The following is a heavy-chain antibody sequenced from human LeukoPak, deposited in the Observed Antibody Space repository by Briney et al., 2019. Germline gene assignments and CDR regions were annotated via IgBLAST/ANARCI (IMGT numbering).Heavy chain of an antibody. CDR2: IYYSGST. V-gene: IGHV4-61*08. Sequence: SETLSLTCTVSGGSISSGDYYWSWIRQPPGKGLEWIGYIYYSGSTNYNPSLKSRVTISVDTSKDQFSLKLSSVTAADTAVYYCARAPGYCSSTSCHKDGLEIRGNWFDPWGQGTLVTVSS. D-gene: IGHD2-2*02. CDR1: GGSISSGDYY. CDR3: ARAPGYCSSTSCHKDGLEIRGNWFDP. J-gene: IGHJ5*02.